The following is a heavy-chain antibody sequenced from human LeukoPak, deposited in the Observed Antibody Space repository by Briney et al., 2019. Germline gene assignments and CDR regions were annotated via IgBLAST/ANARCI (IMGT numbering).Heavy chain of an antibody. CDR2: TSSGSEYI. Sequence: GGSLRLSCAGSGFAFIRYSINWVRQAPGKGLEWVSSTSSGSEYIYYAGSVKGRFATSRDNAKNSLYLQMNSLKTEDTAVYYCKRYYYDGTYDYWGQGTLVTVSS. CDR3: KRYYYDGTYDY. CDR1: GFAFIRYS. V-gene: IGHV3-21*03. D-gene: IGHD3-22*01. J-gene: IGHJ4*02.